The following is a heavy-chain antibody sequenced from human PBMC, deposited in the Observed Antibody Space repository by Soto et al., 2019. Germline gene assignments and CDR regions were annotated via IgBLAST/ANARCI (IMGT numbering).Heavy chain of an antibody. Sequence: QVQLQESGPGLVKPSETLSLTCTVSGGSISSDYWSWIRQPPGKGLEWIGYIYYSGSASYNSSLNSRVTRSLDTSTTQFSLKVSSVTAADTAVYYCARYLLLHTAIITPREYYYGMDVWGQGTTVTVSS. D-gene: IGHD5-18*01. CDR3: ARYLLLHTAIITPREYYYGMDV. CDR2: IYYSGSA. J-gene: IGHJ6*02. CDR1: GGSISSDY. V-gene: IGHV4-59*01.